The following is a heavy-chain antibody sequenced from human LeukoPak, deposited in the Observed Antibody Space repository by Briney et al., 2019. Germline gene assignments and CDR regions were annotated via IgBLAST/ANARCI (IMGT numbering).Heavy chain of an antibody. CDR1: GYTFTSYF. V-gene: IGHV1-46*01. J-gene: IGHJ4*02. CDR2: INPSVLST. CDR3: ARVEEVRGGITSFDY. D-gene: IGHD3-10*01. Sequence: GASVKVSCKASGYTFTSYFIHWVRQAPGQGLEWMGIINPSVLSTIYAQKFQGRVTMTRDTSTSTVYMELSSLRSEDTALYYCARVEEVRGGITSFDYWGQGTLVTVSS.